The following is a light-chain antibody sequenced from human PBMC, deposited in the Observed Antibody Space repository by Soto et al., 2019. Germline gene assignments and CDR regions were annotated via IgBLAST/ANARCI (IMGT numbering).Light chain of an antibody. V-gene: IGKV3-15*01. CDR1: QSVSSN. J-gene: IGKJ1*01. CDR3: LQYHYWWT. CDR2: GAS. Sequence: LVMTPSPATLSLSPGPRSFPPGEAAHLSFRASQSVSSNLAWYQQKPGQAPRLLIYGASTRATGIPARFSGSGSGTEFTLTISSLQSEDFAVYYCLQYHYWWTFGQGTKVDIK.